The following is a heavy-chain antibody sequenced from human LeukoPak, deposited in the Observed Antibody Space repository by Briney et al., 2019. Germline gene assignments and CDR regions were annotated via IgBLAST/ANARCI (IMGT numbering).Heavy chain of an antibody. CDR1: GFTFSRYS. CDR3: ARGSGPHYGSGSYGAFDI. J-gene: IGHJ3*02. D-gene: IGHD3-10*01. V-gene: IGHV3-48*01. CDR2: ISTSSTTI. Sequence: GGSLRLSCAASGFTFSRYSMNWVRQAPGKGLEWVSYISTSSTTIYYADSVKGRFTISRDNAKNSLYLQMNSLRAEDTAVYYCARGSGPHYGSGSYGAFDIWGQGSMVTVSS.